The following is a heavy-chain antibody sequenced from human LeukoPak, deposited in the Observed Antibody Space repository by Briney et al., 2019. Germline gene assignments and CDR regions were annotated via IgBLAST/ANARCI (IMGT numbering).Heavy chain of an antibody. CDR3: ARPTTIVATAPED. CDR1: GFTFSSYW. D-gene: IGHD5-12*01. Sequence: PGGSLRLSCAASGFTFSSYWMSWVRQAPGKGLEWVANRKQDGSEKYYVDSVKGRFTISRDNAKNLLYLQMNSLRAEDTAVYYCARPTTIVATAPEDWGQGTLVTVSS. V-gene: IGHV3-7*01. J-gene: IGHJ4*02. CDR2: RKQDGSEK.